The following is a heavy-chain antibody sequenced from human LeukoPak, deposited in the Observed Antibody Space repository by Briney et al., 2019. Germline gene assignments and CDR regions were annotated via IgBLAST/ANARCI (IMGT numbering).Heavy chain of an antibody. V-gene: IGHV1-3*03. CDR3: ARGPVRIAARPGWFDP. J-gene: IGHJ5*02. Sequence: GASVKVSCKASGYTFSNHDIHWVRQAPGQRLEWMGWINAGNGDTKYSQEFQGRVTITRDTSATTAYMELSSLRSEDTAVYYCARGPVRIAARPGWFDPWGQGTLVTVSS. CDR2: INAGNGDT. CDR1: GYTFSNHD. D-gene: IGHD6-6*01.